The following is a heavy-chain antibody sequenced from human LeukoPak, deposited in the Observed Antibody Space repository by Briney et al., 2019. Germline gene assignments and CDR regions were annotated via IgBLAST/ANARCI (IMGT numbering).Heavy chain of an antibody. CDR2: VYPRDSDT. Sequence: ESLKISCKGFGYDFTTIWIGWVRQMPGKGLEWMGIVYPRDSDTRYSPSFKGQVTISVDKSISTAYLQWSSLKASDTAMYYCARAGMSAAVLDYWGQGTLVTVSS. J-gene: IGHJ4*02. CDR1: GYDFTTIW. CDR3: ARAGMSAAVLDY. D-gene: IGHD6-13*01. V-gene: IGHV5-51*01.